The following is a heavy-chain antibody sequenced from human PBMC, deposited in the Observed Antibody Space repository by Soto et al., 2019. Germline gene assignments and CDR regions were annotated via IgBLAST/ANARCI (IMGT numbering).Heavy chain of an antibody. CDR2: IYYSGST. CDR3: ARAGGYPDYFDY. J-gene: IGHJ4*02. CDR1: GGSISSGDYY. V-gene: IGHV4-30-4*01. D-gene: IGHD3-22*01. Sequence: SLTCTVSGGSISSGDYYWSWIRQPPGKGLEWIGYIYYSGSTYYNPSLKSRVTISVDTSKNQFSLKLSSVTAADTAVYYCARAGGYPDYFDYWGQGTLVTVSS.